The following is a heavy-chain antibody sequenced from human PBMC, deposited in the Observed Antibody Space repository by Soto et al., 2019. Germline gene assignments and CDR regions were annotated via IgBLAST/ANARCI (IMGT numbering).Heavy chain of an antibody. D-gene: IGHD5-18*01. CDR3: AHRPPKYSTAWLAFDF. CDR2: ISWNDER. V-gene: IGHV2-5*01. Sequence: QITLKESGPALVKPTQTLTLTCTFSGFSLTTHDVGVGWIRQPPGKALEWLAFISWNDERRYSPSLKSRLTITEDTSNTQVVLTMTNMDPADTGTYFCAHRPPKYSTAWLAFDFWGHGTMVAVSS. J-gene: IGHJ3*01. CDR1: GFSLTTHDVG.